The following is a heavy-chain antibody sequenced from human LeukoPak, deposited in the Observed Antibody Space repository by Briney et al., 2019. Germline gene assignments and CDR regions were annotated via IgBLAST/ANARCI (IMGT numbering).Heavy chain of an antibody. V-gene: IGHV4-30-4*08. J-gene: IGHJ4*02. CDR1: GGSISSGDYY. CDR2: IYYSGST. Sequence: SETLSLTCTVSGGSISSGDYYWSWIRQPPGKGLEWIGYIYYSGSTYYNPSLKSRVTISVDTSKNQFSLKLSSVTAADTAVYYCARVGYQLLYSFYFDYWGQGTLVTVSS. CDR3: ARVGYQLLYSFYFDY. D-gene: IGHD2-2*02.